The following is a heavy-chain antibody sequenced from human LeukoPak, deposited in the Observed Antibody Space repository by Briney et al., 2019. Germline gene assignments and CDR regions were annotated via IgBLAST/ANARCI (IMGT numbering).Heavy chain of an antibody. Sequence: ASVKVSCKASGYTFTGYYMHWVRQAPGQGLEWMGWINPNSGGTNYAQKFQGRVTMTRDTSISTAYMELSRLRSDDTAVYYCARDRGHCSSTSCYRPWNWFDPWGQGTLVTVSS. CDR1: GYTFTGYY. CDR3: ARDRGHCSSTSCYRPWNWFDP. V-gene: IGHV1-2*02. J-gene: IGHJ5*02. D-gene: IGHD2-2*01. CDR2: INPNSGGT.